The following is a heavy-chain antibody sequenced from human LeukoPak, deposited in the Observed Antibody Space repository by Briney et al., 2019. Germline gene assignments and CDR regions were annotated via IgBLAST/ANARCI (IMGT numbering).Heavy chain of an antibody. J-gene: IGHJ6*02. CDR3: ARGPVEAVFGVSTED. Sequence: ASVKVSCKASGYTFTSYDINWVRQATGQGLEWMGWMNPSSGNTGYAQKFQGGVSMTRDTSISTAYMELSSLRSEDTAVYYCARGPVEAVFGVSTEDWGQGTTVTVSS. D-gene: IGHD3-10*02. CDR2: MNPSSGNT. V-gene: IGHV1-8*01. CDR1: GYTFTSYD.